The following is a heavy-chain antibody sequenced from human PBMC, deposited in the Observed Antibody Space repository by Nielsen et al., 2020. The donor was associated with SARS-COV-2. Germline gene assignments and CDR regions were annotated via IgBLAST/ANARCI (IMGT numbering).Heavy chain of an antibody. CDR3: ARDLSPDY. J-gene: IGHJ4*02. Sequence: ESLKISCAASGFTFSSYSMNWVRQAPGKGLEWVSSISSSSSYIYYADSVKGRFTISRDNAKNSLYLQMNSLRAEDTALYHCARDLSPDYWGQGTLVTVSS. CDR1: GFTFSSYS. V-gene: IGHV3-21*04. CDR2: ISSSSSYI.